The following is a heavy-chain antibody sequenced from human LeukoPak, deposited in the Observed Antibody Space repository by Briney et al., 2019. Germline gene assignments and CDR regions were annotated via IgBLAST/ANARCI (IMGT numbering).Heavy chain of an antibody. Sequence: GGSLRLSCAASGFTFSSYAMSWVRQAPGKGLEWVSAISGSGGSTYYADSVKGRFTISRDNSKNTLYLQMSSLRAEDTAVYYCAKGATRGTSYGMDVWGQGTTVTVSS. J-gene: IGHJ6*02. D-gene: IGHD3-10*01. V-gene: IGHV3-23*01. CDR3: AKGATRGTSYGMDV. CDR2: ISGSGGST. CDR1: GFTFSSYA.